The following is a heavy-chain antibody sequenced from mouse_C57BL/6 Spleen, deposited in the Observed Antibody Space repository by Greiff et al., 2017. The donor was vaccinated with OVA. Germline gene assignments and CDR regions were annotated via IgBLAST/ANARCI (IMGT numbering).Heavy chain of an antibody. Sequence: EVKLVESEGGLVQPGSSMKLSCTASGFTFSDYYMAWVRQVPEKGLEWVANINYDGSSTYYLDSLKSRFIISRDNAKNILYLQMSSLKSEDTATYYCARAFDGYYGFFDYWGQGTTLTVSS. CDR1: GFTFSDYY. J-gene: IGHJ2*01. D-gene: IGHD2-3*01. CDR2: INYDGSST. CDR3: ARAFDGYYGFFDY. V-gene: IGHV5-16*01.